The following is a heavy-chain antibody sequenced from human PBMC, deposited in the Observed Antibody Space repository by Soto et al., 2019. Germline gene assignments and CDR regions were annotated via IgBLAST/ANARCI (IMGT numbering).Heavy chain of an antibody. V-gene: IGHV1-69*02. CDR3: VSLWYGAPTSYGMDV. D-gene: IGHD4-17*01. J-gene: IGHJ6*02. CDR1: GGTFSSYT. Sequence: QVQLVQSGAEVKKPGSSVKVSCKASGGTFSSYTISWVRQAPGQGLEWMGRIIPILGIANYAQKFQGRVTITADKSTSTAYMELSSLRSEDTAVYYCVSLWYGAPTSYGMDVWGQGTTVTVSS. CDR2: IIPILGIA.